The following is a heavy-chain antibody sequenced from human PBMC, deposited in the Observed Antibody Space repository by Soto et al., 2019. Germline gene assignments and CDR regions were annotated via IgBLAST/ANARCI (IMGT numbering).Heavy chain of an antibody. CDR2: IIPVFGRS. V-gene: IGHV1-69*01. Sequence: QVQLVQSGAEVKKPGSSVKVSCKASGGTFNSYAFSWVRQAPGQGFEWMGGIIPVFGRSHYAQKFQGRVTLTADESATTVFLELSSLRSEDTALYYCARRMGYFDYWGQGTLVTVSP. CDR1: GGTFNSYA. CDR3: ARRMGYFDY. J-gene: IGHJ4*02. D-gene: IGHD2-8*01.